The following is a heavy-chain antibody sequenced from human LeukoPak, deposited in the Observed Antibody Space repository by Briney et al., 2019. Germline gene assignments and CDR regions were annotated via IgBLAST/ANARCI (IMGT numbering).Heavy chain of an antibody. CDR1: GGSISSYY. CDR3: ARVLNDYGDFYFDY. D-gene: IGHD4-17*01. J-gene: IGHJ4*02. CDR2: IYTSGST. V-gene: IGHV4-4*08. Sequence: SETLSLTCTVSGGSISSYYWSWIRQPPGKGLEWIGRIYTSGSTNYNPSLKSRVTISVDTSKNQFSLRLSSVTAADTAVYFCARVLNDYGDFYFDYWGQGTLVTVSS.